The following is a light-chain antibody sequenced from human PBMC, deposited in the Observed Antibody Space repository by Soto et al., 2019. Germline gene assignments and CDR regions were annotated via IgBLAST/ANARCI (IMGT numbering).Light chain of an antibody. CDR1: QDINNY. CDR2: DAS. Sequence: DIQMTQSPSSLSASVGDRVTITCQASQDINNYLNWFQQKPGKAPKLLIYDASNLLTGVPSRFSGSGSGTDFTFTISSLQPEDIATYYCQQYDNLPRTFGQGTKLEIK. CDR3: QQYDNLPRT. J-gene: IGKJ2*01. V-gene: IGKV1-33*01.